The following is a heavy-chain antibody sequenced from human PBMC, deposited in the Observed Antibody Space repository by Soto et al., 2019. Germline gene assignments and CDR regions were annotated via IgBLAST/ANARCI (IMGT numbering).Heavy chain of an antibody. CDR1: GFTFSSYW. D-gene: IGHD2-2*02. J-gene: IGHJ4*02. V-gene: IGHV3-7*01. CDR3: ARDLRYCSSTSCYKQDDY. CDR2: IKQDGSEK. Sequence: EVQLVESGGGLVQPGGSLRLSCEASGFTFSSYWMSWVRQAPGKGLEWVANIKQDGSEKYYVDSVKGRFTISRDNAKNSLYLQMNSLRAEDTAVYYCARDLRYCSSTSCYKQDDYWGQGTLVTVSS.